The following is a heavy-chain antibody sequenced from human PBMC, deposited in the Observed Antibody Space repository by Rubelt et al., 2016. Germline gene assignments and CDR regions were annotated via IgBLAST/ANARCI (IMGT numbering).Heavy chain of an antibody. V-gene: IGHV1-69*01. CDR1: GGTFSSSA. J-gene: IGHJ4*02. CDR3: ARDLRGGGEQWLAYYFDY. Sequence: QVQLVQSGAEVKKPGSSVKVSCKASGGTFSSSAISWVRQAPGQGLEWMGGIIPIFGTATYAQKFQGRCTITADESTSTAYMELSSLRSEDTAVYYCARDLRGGGEQWLAYYFDYWGQGTLVTVSS. D-gene: IGHD6-19*01. CDR2: IIPIFGTA.